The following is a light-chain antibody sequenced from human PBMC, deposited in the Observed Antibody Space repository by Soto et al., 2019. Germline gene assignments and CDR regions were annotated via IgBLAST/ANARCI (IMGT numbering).Light chain of an antibody. CDR1: QSISTY. V-gene: IGKV1-39*02. CDR3: QHDYNLLT. Sequence: DIQMTQSPSSLSASVGDRVTITCRASQSISTYLIWYQQKPGKAPKLLIYATSSLQSGVPSRFSGSGSGTDFTLTISSLQPEDFAVYCCQHDYNLLTFGGGTKVDIK. J-gene: IGKJ4*01. CDR2: ATS.